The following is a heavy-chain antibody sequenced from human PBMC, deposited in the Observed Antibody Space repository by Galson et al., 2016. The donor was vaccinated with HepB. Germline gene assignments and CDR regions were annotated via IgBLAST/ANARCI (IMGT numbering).Heavy chain of an antibody. D-gene: IGHD1-26*01. J-gene: IGHJ6*02. V-gene: IGHV3-30-3*01. CDR3: ARDGATAPEGYYYGMDV. Sequence: SLRISCAASGLTFSSYAMNWVRQAPGKGLEWVALISKDGTNKYSTDSVKGQFTISRDNSKNTLYLQMSSLRPEDTAVYYCARDGATAPEGYYYGMDVWGQGTTVTVSS. CDR2: ISKDGTNK. CDR1: GLTFSSYA.